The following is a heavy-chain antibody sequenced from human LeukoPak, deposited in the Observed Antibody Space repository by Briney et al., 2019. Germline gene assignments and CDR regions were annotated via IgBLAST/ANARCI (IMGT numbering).Heavy chain of an antibody. CDR1: GFPFSSYG. J-gene: IGHJ3*02. CDR2: ILDDGSNK. D-gene: IGHD1-26*01. Sequence: GRSLRLSCAASGFPFSSYGMHWVRQAPGKGLEWVAAILDDGSNKYYADSVKGRFTISRDNSKNTLYLQMNSLRAEDTSVYYCARVSVGATYYIGAFDIWGQGTMVAVSS. V-gene: IGHV3-33*01. CDR3: ARVSVGATYYIGAFDI.